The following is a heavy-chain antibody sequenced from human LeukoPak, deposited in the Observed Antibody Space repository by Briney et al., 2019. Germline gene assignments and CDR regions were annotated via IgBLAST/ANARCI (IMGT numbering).Heavy chain of an antibody. J-gene: IGHJ4*02. Sequence: SETLSLTCTVSGGSISSSSYYWGWIRQPPGKGLEWIGSIYYSGSTYYNPSLKSRVTISVDTTKNQFSLKLSSVTAADTAVHYCARGVGAKGSWGQRTLVTVSS. CDR3: ARGVGAKGS. CDR1: GGSISSSSYY. CDR2: IYYSGST. V-gene: IGHV4-39*07. D-gene: IGHD1-26*01.